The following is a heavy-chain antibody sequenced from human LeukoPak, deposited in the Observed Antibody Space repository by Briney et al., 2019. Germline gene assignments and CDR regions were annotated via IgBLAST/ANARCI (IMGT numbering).Heavy chain of an antibody. CDR3: ARDRAWNYFDY. Sequence: GRSLRLSCAPSGFTFSRHGMHWVRRAPGKGLEWVAIISNDGSRKYYAHSVEGRFTISRDNSKNTLYLQMDSLRAEDTAVYYCARDRAWNYFDYWGQGTLVTVSS. V-gene: IGHV3-30*03. CDR2: ISNDGSRK. J-gene: IGHJ4*02. CDR1: GFTFSRHG. D-gene: IGHD3-3*01.